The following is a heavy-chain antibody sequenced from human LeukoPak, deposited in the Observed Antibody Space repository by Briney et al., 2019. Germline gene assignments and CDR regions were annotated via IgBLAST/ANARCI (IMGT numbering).Heavy chain of an antibody. V-gene: IGHV4-34*01. Sequence: SETLSLTCAVYGGSFSGYYWSWIRQPPGKGLEWIGEINHSGSTNYNPSLKSRVTISVDTSKNQFSLKLSSVTAADTAVYYCARGPGENYYYYMDVWGKGTTVTISS. CDR3: ARGPGENYYYYMDV. CDR2: INHSGST. CDR1: GGSFSGYY. D-gene: IGHD3-16*01. J-gene: IGHJ6*03.